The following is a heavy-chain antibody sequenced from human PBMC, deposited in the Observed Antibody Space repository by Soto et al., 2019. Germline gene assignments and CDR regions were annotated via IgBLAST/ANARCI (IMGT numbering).Heavy chain of an antibody. J-gene: IGHJ3*02. Sequence: ASGKVSCKASGYTFTSYAMHWVRQAPGQRLEWMGWINAGNGNTKYSQKFQGRVTITRDTSASTAYMELSSLRSEDTAVYYCASRYYDSSGYYYFGAFDIWGQGTMVTVSS. CDR2: INAGNGNT. CDR1: GYTFTSYA. V-gene: IGHV1-3*01. CDR3: ASRYYDSSGYYYFGAFDI. D-gene: IGHD3-22*01.